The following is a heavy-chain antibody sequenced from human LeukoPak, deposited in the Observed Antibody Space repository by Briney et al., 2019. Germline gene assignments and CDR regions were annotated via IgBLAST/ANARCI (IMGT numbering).Heavy chain of an antibody. J-gene: IGHJ5*02. Sequence: SETPSLTCTVSGGSISSYYWSWIRQPPGKGLEWIGYIYYSGSTNYNPSLKSRVTISVDTSKNQFSLKLSSVTAADTAVYYCARGGSSWYWFDPWGQGTLVTVSS. D-gene: IGHD6-13*01. CDR1: GGSISSYY. CDR2: IYYSGST. CDR3: ARGGSSWYWFDP. V-gene: IGHV4-59*01.